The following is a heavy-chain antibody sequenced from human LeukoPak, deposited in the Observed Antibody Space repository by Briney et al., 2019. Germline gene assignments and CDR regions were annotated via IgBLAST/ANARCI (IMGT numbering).Heavy chain of an antibody. V-gene: IGHV3-48*03. CDR2: IGSSTSPI. D-gene: IGHD4-11*01. CDR3: ARIKLDSHWSYDY. Sequence: GGSLRLSCAASGFTFSSYEMNWVCQAPGKGLEWISYIGSSTSPIYYADSVKGRFTISRDNAENSLYLQMNSLRDEDTAVYYCARIKLDSHWSYDYWGQGTLVTVSS. J-gene: IGHJ4*02. CDR1: GFTFSSYE.